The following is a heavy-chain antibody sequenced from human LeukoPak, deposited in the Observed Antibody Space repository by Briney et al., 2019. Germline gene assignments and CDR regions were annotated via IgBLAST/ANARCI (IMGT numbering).Heavy chain of an antibody. D-gene: IGHD4-23*01. V-gene: IGHV5-51*01. CDR1: GSIFTSYW. J-gene: IGHJ4*02. CDR3: ARTSYGGQLPPND. CDR2: IYPGDSDT. Sequence: GASLQISFQCSGSIFTSYWIGGVGRLPGKGREWMGIIYPGDSDTRYSPSFQGQFTISADKSISTAYLQWSSLKASDTAMYYCARTSYGGQLPPNDWGQGTLVTVSS.